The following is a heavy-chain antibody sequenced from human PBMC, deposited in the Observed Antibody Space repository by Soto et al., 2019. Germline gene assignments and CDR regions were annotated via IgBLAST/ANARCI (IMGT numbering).Heavy chain of an antibody. CDR1: GGSISSGGYY. CDR3: ARSVFP. V-gene: IGHV4-31*03. CDR2: IYYSGST. J-gene: IGHJ5*02. Sequence: QVRLQESGPGLVKPSQTLSLTCTVSGGSISSGGYYWSWIRQHPGKGLEWIGYIYYSGSTYYNPSLNSRVTVSVDASTKHFSLQLISVTAAETAVDYCARSVFPWGQGALVSVSS.